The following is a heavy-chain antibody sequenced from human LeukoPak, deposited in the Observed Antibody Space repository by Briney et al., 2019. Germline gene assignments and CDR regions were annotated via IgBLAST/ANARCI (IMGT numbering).Heavy chain of an antibody. D-gene: IGHD3-22*01. Sequence: ASVKVSCKASGYTFTSYGISWVRQAPGQGLEWMGWISAYNGNTNYAQKLQGRVTMTTDTSTSTAYIELRSLRSDDTAVYYCARGMYYYDSSGSDYWGQGTLVTVSS. J-gene: IGHJ4*02. CDR1: GYTFTSYG. CDR3: ARGMYYYDSSGSDY. CDR2: ISAYNGNT. V-gene: IGHV1-18*01.